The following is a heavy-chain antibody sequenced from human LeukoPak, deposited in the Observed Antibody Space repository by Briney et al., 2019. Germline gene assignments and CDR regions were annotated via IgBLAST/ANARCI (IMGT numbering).Heavy chain of an antibody. CDR2: ISSSSSYI. Sequence: GGSLRLSCAASGFTFSSYSMNWVRQAPGKGLEWVSSISSSSSYIYYADSVKGRFTISRDNAKNSLYLQMNSLRAEDTAVYYCARDPISAYGEVWCFDLWGRGTLVTVSS. CDR1: GFTFSSYS. V-gene: IGHV3-21*01. CDR3: ARDPISAYGEVWCFDL. D-gene: IGHD4-17*01. J-gene: IGHJ2*01.